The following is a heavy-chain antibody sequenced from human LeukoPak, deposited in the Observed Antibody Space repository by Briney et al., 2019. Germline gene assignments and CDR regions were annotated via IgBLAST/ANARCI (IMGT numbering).Heavy chain of an antibody. CDR2: ISAYNGNT. J-gene: IGHJ5*02. V-gene: IGHV1-18*01. CDR1: GYTFTSYG. CDR3: ARDPVAIVVYCSSTSCYTPSWFDP. D-gene: IGHD2-2*02. Sequence: ASVKVSCKASGYTFTSYGISWVRQAPGQGLEWMGWISAYNGNTNYAQKLQGRVTMATDTSTSTAYMELRSLRSDDTAVYYCARDPVAIVVYCSSTSCYTPSWFDPWGQGTLVTVSS.